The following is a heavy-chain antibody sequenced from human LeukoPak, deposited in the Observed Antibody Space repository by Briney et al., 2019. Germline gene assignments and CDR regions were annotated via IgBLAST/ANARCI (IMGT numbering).Heavy chain of an antibody. J-gene: IGHJ4*02. V-gene: IGHV3-49*04. CDR2: IRSKAYGGTT. CDR1: GFTFSSYW. CDR3: TRSSSGWYSDY. Sequence: GGSLRLSCAASGFTFSSYWMHWVRQAPGKGLEWVGFIRSKAYGGTTEYAASVKGRFIISRDDFKSIAYLQMNSLKTEDTAVYYCTRSSSGWYSDYWGQGTLVTVSS. D-gene: IGHD6-19*01.